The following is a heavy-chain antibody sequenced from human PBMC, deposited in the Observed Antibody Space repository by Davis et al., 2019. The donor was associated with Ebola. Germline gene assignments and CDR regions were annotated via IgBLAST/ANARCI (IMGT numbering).Heavy chain of an antibody. CDR1: GYSFTSYW. D-gene: IGHD4-23*01. J-gene: IGHJ6*02. V-gene: IGHV5-51*01. CDR2: IYPGDSDT. CDR3: ARQGGGKGPYYYGMDV. Sequence: GESLKISCKGSGYSFTSYWIGWVRQMPGKGLEWMEIIYPGDSDTRYSPSFQGQVTISADKSISTAYLQWSSLKASDTAMYYCARQGGGKGPYYYGMDVWGQGTTVTVSS.